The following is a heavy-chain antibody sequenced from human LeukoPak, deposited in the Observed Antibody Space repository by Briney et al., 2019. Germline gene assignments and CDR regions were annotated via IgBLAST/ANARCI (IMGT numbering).Heavy chain of an antibody. CDR1: GGSISSGTYY. J-gene: IGHJ6*02. Sequence: PSETLSLTCTVSGGSISSGTYYWSWIRQPAGKGLEWIGRMYTSGSTIYNPSLKSRVTISIDTSKNQFSLKLSSVTAADTAVYYCARAVVGGYYYYYGMDVWGQGTTVTVSS. CDR3: ARAVVGGYYYYYGMDV. V-gene: IGHV4-61*02. D-gene: IGHD1-26*01. CDR2: MYTSGST.